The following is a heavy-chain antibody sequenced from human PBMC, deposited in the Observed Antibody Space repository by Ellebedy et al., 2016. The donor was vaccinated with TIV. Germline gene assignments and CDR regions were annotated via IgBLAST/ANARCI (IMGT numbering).Heavy chain of an antibody. V-gene: IGHV3-11*04. J-gene: IGHJ5*02. D-gene: IGHD5-24*01. CDR1: GFTFSDYS. CDR3: ARKRDGYNLNWFDP. CDR2: IISSGGTTI. Sequence: GESLKISCVASGFTFSDYSMSWIRQAPGQGLEWVSYIISSGGTTISYAESVKGRFTVSRDDAQNSLYLQMNSLRAEDTAGYYCARKRDGYNLNWFDPWGQGTLVTVSS.